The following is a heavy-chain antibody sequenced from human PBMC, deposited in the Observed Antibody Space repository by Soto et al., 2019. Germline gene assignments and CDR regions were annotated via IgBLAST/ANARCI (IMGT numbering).Heavy chain of an antibody. CDR3: ARDRYELEQLAVRAHYGMDV. CDR1: GYTLTSYG. Sequence: ASVKVSCKASGYTLTSYGVSWVRQAPGQGLEWMGWISAYNGNTNYAQKLQGRVTMTTDTSTSTAYMELRSLRSDDTAVYYCARDRYELEQLAVRAHYGMDVWGQGTTVTVSS. V-gene: IGHV1-18*01. J-gene: IGHJ6*02. CDR2: ISAYNGNT. D-gene: IGHD6-6*01.